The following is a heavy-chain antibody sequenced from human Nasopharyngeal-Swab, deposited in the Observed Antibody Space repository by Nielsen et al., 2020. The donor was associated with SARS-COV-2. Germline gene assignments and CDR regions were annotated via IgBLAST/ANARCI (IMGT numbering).Heavy chain of an antibody. CDR3: ATPDSNAYYLAFDF. CDR2: VSGSGDST. J-gene: IGHJ4*02. Sequence: VRQAPGKGLEWVSTVSGSGDSTYYADSVKGRFTISRDNSKSTLYLQMNSLRVEDTAVYCCATPDSNAYYLAFDFWGQGTLVTVSS. V-gene: IGHV3-23*01. D-gene: IGHD3-22*01.